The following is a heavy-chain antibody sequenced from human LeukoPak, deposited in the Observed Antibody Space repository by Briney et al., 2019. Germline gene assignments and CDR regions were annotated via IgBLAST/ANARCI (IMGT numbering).Heavy chain of an antibody. CDR2: IRYDGSNK. D-gene: IGHD1-26*01. Sequence: GGSLRLSCAASGFTFSSYGMHWVRQAPGKGLEWVAFIRYDGSNKYYADSVKGRFTISRDNSKNTLYLQMNSLRAEDTAVYYCASEGWEERYFDYWGQGTLVTVSS. CDR3: ASEGWEERYFDY. V-gene: IGHV3-30*02. CDR1: GFTFSSYG. J-gene: IGHJ4*02.